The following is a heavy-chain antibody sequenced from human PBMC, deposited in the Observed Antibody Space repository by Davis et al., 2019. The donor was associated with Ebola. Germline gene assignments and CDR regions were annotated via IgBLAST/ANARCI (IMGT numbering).Heavy chain of an antibody. CDR3: ARVMTTVTTGWFDP. D-gene: IGHD4-17*01. Sequence: PGGSLRLSCAASGFTFSSYGMHWVRQAPGKGLEWVAVISYDGSNKYYADSVKGRFTISRDNSKNTLYLQMNSLRAEDTAVYYCARVMTTVTTGWFDPWGQGTLVTVSS. CDR2: ISYDGSNK. V-gene: IGHV3-30*03. J-gene: IGHJ5*02. CDR1: GFTFSSYG.